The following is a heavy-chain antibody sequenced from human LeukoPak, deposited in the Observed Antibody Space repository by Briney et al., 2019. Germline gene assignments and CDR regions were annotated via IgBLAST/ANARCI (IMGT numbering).Heavy chain of an antibody. Sequence: ASVKVSCKASGYIFTDYGISWVRQAPGQGLEWMGWISAYSANTRYAQNLQDRLTVTIDTSTSTAYMELRSLKSDDTAVYYCARDPTLYCSSITCSDRRNWFDPWGQGTLVTVSS. V-gene: IGHV1-18*01. D-gene: IGHD2-2*01. CDR3: ARDPTLYCSSITCSDRRNWFDP. CDR1: GYIFTDYG. CDR2: ISAYSANT. J-gene: IGHJ5*02.